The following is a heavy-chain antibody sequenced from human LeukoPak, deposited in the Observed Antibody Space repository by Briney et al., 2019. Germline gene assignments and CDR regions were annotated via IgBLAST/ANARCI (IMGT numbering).Heavy chain of an antibody. D-gene: IGHD6-19*01. Sequence: GGSLRLSCAASGFTFSSYSMNWVRQAPGRGLEWLSSISSSSSYIYYADSVKGRFTISRDNAKNSLYLQMNSLRAEDTAVYYCARGIAVAGTPYFDYWGQGTLVTVSS. CDR3: ARGIAVAGTPYFDY. CDR2: ISSSSSYI. CDR1: GFTFSSYS. V-gene: IGHV3-21*01. J-gene: IGHJ4*02.